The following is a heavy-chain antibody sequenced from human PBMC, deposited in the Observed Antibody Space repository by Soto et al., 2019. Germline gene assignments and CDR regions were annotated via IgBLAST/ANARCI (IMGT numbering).Heavy chain of an antibody. Sequence: QVQLVQSGAEVKKPGASVKVSCKASGYTFTSYGISWVRQAPGQGLEWMGWISAYNGNTNYAQKLQDRVTMTTDTSTSTAYMELRSLRSDDTAVYYCARDPRITIFGVVQIESWFAPWGQGTLVTVSS. CDR2: ISAYNGNT. V-gene: IGHV1-18*01. CDR3: ARDPRITIFGVVQIESWFAP. CDR1: GYTFTSYG. J-gene: IGHJ5*02. D-gene: IGHD3-3*01.